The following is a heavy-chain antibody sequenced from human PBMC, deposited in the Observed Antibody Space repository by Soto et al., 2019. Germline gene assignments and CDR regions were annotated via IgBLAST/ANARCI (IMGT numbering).Heavy chain of an antibody. Sequence: QVQLVQSGAEVKKPGSSVKVSCKASGGTFSSYAISWVRQAPGQGLEWMGGIIPIFGTANYAQKFQGRVTITADESTSTAYMELSSLRSEATAVYYCAILPDGSGSSPPGFDYWGQGTLVTVSS. CDR3: AILPDGSGSSPPGFDY. CDR1: GGTFSSYA. V-gene: IGHV1-69*01. CDR2: IIPIFGTA. J-gene: IGHJ4*02. D-gene: IGHD3-10*01.